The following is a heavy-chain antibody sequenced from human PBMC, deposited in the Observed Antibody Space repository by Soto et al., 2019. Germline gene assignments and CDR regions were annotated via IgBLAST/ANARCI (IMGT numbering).Heavy chain of an antibody. V-gene: IGHV3-48*02. CDR2: ISSSSTTK. CDR3: ARPSSGWDNCFDP. J-gene: IGHJ5*02. Sequence: GGSLRLSCAASGFTFNSYSMNWVRQAPGKGLEWVSYISSSSTTKYYTDSVKGRFTISRDNAKNSLYLQMNSLRDDDTAVYYCARPSSGWDNCFDPWGQGTLVTASS. D-gene: IGHD6-19*01. CDR1: GFTFNSYS.